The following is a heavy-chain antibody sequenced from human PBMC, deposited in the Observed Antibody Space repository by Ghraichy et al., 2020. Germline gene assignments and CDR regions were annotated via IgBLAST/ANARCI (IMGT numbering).Heavy chain of an antibody. CDR3: ATRPYYDILTAYGGLDF. J-gene: IGHJ4*02. D-gene: IGHD3-9*01. V-gene: IGHV3-23*01. Sequence: GESLNISCAASGFTFSSYAMRWVRQAPGKGLEWVSAISGSGGSTYYADSVKGRFTISRDNSKNTLYLQMDSLRAEDTAVYYRATRPYYDILTAYGGLDFWGQGTLVTVSS. CDR2: ISGSGGST. CDR1: GFTFSSYA.